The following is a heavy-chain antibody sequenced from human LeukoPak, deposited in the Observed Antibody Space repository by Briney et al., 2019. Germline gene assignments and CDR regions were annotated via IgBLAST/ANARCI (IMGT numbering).Heavy chain of an antibody. D-gene: IGHD6-6*01. J-gene: IGHJ4*02. V-gene: IGHV3-23*01. Sequence: PGGSLRLSCTASGFTFSSYAMSWVRQAPGKGLEWVSTVTVSGGGTYYGDSVKGRFTISRDNSKNTLYLQMNSLRAEDTAVYYCAKRAARPAYYFDFWGQGTLVTIS. CDR2: VTVSGGGT. CDR1: GFTFSSYA. CDR3: AKRAARPAYYFDF.